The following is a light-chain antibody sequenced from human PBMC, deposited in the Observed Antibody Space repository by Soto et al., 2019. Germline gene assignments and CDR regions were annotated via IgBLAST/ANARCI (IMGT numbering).Light chain of an antibody. J-gene: IGKJ4*01. Sequence: EIVLTQSPATLSLSPGDRATLSCRASQSVTSSLAWFQQKPGQAPRLLIYDVSRRATAIPARFSGSGSGTDFTLTISSLEPEDFAVYSCQPRTTWPTFGGGTKVEIK. CDR1: QSVTSS. CDR3: QPRTTWPT. V-gene: IGKV3-11*01. CDR2: DVS.